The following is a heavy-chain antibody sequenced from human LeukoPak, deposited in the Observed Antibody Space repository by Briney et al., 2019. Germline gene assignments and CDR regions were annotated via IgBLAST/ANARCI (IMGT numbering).Heavy chain of an antibody. D-gene: IGHD6-19*01. CDR1: GYTFTSYD. J-gene: IGHJ4*02. V-gene: IGHV1-8*01. Sequence: ASVKVSCKASGYTFTSYDINWVRQATGQGLEWMGWMNPNSGNTGYAQKFQGRATMTRNTSISTAYMELSSLRSEDTAVYYCASGDNIAVAGTVLWGQGTLVTVSS. CDR2: MNPNSGNT. CDR3: ASGDNIAVAGTVL.